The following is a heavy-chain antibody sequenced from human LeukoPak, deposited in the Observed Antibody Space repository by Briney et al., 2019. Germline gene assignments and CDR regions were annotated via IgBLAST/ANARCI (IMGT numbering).Heavy chain of an antibody. Sequence: SVKVSCKASGGTFSRYAISWVRQAPGQGLEWMGGIIPIFGTANYAQKFQGRVTITADESTSTAYMEVSSLRSEDTAVYYCARETYVSGSYYNPLDYWGQGTLVTVSS. J-gene: IGHJ4*02. CDR2: IIPIFGTA. CDR1: GGTFSRYA. CDR3: ARETYVSGSYYNPLDY. D-gene: IGHD3-10*01. V-gene: IGHV1-69*01.